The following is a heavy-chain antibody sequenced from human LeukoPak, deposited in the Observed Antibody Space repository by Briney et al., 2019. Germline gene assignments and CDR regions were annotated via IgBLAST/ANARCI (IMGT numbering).Heavy chain of an antibody. CDR1: GGSISSGGYY. V-gene: IGHV4-31*03. CDR3: ARVHSGYDSKYNWFDP. D-gene: IGHD5-12*01. Sequence: PSETLSLTCTVSGGSISSGGYYWSWIRQHPGKGLEWIGYIYYSGSTYYNPSLKSRVTISVDTSKNQFSLKLSSVTAADTAVYYCARVHSGYDSKYNWFDPWGQGTLVTVSS. CDR2: IYYSGST. J-gene: IGHJ5*02.